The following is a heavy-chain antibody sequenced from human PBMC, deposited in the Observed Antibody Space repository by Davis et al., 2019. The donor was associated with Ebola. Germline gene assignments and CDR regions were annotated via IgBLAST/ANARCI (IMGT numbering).Heavy chain of an antibody. Sequence: PSETLSLTCAVSGGSISSGGYSWSWIRQSPGKGLEWIGYIYEVGTAYYSPSLKSRATISVDRSKNQFFLKLISVTAADTAVYYCAREPDYWGQGTLVTVSS. J-gene: IGHJ4*02. CDR1: GGSISSGGYS. CDR2: IYEVGTA. V-gene: IGHV4-30-2*06. CDR3: AREPDY.